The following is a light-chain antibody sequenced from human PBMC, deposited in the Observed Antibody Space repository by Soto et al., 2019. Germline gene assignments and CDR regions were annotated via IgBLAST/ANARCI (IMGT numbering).Light chain of an antibody. Sequence: GQSVTISCTGTSSDVGGYNYVSWYQQHPGKAPKLMIYDVTTRPSGVPDRFSGSKSGNTASLTISGLQAEDEADYYCSSHAGSSVVFGTGTKVTVL. J-gene: IGLJ1*01. CDR3: SSHAGSSVV. CDR2: DVT. CDR1: SSDVGGYNY. V-gene: IGLV2-11*01.